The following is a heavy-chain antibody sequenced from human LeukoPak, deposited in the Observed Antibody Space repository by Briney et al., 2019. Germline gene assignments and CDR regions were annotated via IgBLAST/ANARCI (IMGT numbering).Heavy chain of an antibody. CDR3: ARDAQGYCTDGLCSRSFDS. Sequence: SETLSLTCTVSGGSISGFHWNWIRQPAGRGLEWIGRIYPSESTNYNPSLRSRITMSVDTSRNHFSLRLTSVTAADTAVYYCARDAQGYCTDGLCSRSFDSWGQGALVTVSS. J-gene: IGHJ4*02. CDR1: GGSISGFH. D-gene: IGHD2-8*01. V-gene: IGHV4-4*07. CDR2: IYPSEST.